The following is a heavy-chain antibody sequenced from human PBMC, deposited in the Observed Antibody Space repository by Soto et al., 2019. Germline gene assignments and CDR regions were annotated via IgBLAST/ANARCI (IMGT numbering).Heavy chain of an antibody. J-gene: IGHJ6*02. CDR3: TTDPPYYDSSTFFYYYYYGMDV. V-gene: IGHV3-15*07. Sequence: GGSLRLSCAASGFTFSNAWMNWVRQAPGKGLEWVGRIKSKTDGGTTDYAAPVKGRFTISRDDSKNTLYLQMNSLKTEDTAVYYCTTDPPYYDSSTFFYYYYYGMDVWGQGTTVTVSS. CDR1: GFTFSNAW. D-gene: IGHD3-22*01. CDR2: IKSKTDGGTT.